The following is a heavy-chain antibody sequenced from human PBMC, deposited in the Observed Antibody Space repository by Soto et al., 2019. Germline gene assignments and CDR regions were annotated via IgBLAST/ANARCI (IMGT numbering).Heavy chain of an antibody. Sequence: GGSLRLSCAASGFTFSSYGMHWVRQAPGKGLEWVAVISYDGSNKYYADSVKGRFTISRDNSKNTLYLQMNSLRAEDTAVYYCAKDFSATEHYYDTFPFDYWGQGTLVTVSS. CDR3: AKDFSATEHYYDTFPFDY. J-gene: IGHJ4*02. V-gene: IGHV3-30*18. CDR1: GFTFSSYG. CDR2: ISYDGSNK. D-gene: IGHD3-22*01.